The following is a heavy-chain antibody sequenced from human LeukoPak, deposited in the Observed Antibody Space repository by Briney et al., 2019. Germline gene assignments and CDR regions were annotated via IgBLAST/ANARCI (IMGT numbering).Heavy chain of an antibody. CDR2: VFDSGGT. Sequence: SETLSLTCTVSGGSISNYWWSWIRQPPGKGLEWIGYVFDSGGTNYNPSLKSRITISVDTSKKQFSLKLSSVTAADTAVYYCARGYSSSWNYFDYWGQGTLVTVSS. CDR3: ARGYSSSWNYFDY. J-gene: IGHJ4*02. V-gene: IGHV4-59*01. CDR1: GGSISNYW. D-gene: IGHD6-13*01.